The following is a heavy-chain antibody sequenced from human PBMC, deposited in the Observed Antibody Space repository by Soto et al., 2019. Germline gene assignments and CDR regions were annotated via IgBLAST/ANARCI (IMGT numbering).Heavy chain of an antibody. Sequence: TSETLSLTCTVSGGSISSGGYYWSWIRQHPGKGLEWIGYIYYSGSTYYNPSLKSRVTISVDTSKNQFSLKLSSVTAADTAVYYCASEWRDGDFDYWGQGTLVTVSS. CDR3: ASEWRDGDFDY. V-gene: IGHV4-31*03. CDR1: GGSISSGGYY. D-gene: IGHD3-3*01. CDR2: IYYSGST. J-gene: IGHJ4*02.